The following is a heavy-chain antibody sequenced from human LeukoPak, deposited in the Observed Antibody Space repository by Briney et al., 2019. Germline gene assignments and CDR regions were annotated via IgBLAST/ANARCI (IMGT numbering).Heavy chain of an antibody. V-gene: IGHV4-38-2*01. J-gene: IGHJ6*03. CDR1: GYSISSGYY. CDR2: IYHNGNT. D-gene: IGHD6-13*01. CDR3: ARARGDSSSWYVGGDYYYYYMDV. Sequence: SETLSLTCAVSGYSISSGYYWGWIRQPPRKGLEWIGTIYHNGNTYYNPSLKSRVTISVDTSKNEFSLKLSSVTAADTAVYYCARARGDSSSWYVGGDYYYYYMDVWGKGTTVTVSS.